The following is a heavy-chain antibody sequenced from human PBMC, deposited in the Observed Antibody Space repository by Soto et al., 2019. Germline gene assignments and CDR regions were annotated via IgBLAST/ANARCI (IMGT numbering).Heavy chain of an antibody. CDR2: IYYSGST. V-gene: IGHV4-31*03. J-gene: IGHJ6*03. CDR3: ARDRSGSAVFYYYYMDV. D-gene: IGHD6-25*01. Sequence: QVQLQESGPGLVKPSQTLSLNCTVSGGSISSGGYYWSWIRQHPGKGLEWIGYIYYSGSTYYNPSRKSRVTISVNTSKNQFSLKLSSVTAADTAVYYCARDRSGSAVFYYYYMDVWGKGTTVTVSS. CDR1: GGSISSGGYY.